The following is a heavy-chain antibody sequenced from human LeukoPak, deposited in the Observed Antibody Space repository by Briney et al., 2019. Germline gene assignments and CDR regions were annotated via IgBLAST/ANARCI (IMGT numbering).Heavy chain of an antibody. CDR3: AKERKYDSNFDY. CDR1: GFTFSDHY. CDR2: IGPSGSAI. V-gene: IGHV3-11*04. Sequence: GGSLRLSCEASGFTFSDHYMSWIRQVPGKGLEWLLYIGPSGSAIYYADSVKGRFTVSRDNAKNTLYLQMNSLRAEDTAVYYCAKERKYDSNFDYWGQGTLVTVSS. D-gene: IGHD1-1*01. J-gene: IGHJ4*02.